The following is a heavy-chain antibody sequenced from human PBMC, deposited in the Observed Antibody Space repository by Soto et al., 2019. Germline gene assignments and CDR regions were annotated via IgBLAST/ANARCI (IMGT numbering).Heavy chain of an antibody. J-gene: IGHJ4*02. V-gene: IGHV1-69*01. D-gene: IGHD3-10*01. Sequence: QVQLVQSGADVKKPGYSVKVSCQASGVTFSSETLGWVRQAPGQVLEWVGGIIPLFGTASYAQKFQGRVTITADESTSTVYMELSSLRSDDTAVYFCATELGENPASPFDAWGQGTLVTVSS. CDR2: IIPLFGTA. CDR1: GVTFSSET. CDR3: ATELGENPASPFDA.